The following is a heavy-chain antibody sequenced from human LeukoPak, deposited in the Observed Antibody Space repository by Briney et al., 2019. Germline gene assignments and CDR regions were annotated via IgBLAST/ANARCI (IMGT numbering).Heavy chain of an antibody. J-gene: IGHJ4*02. CDR1: GYIFTTYA. D-gene: IGHD2-2*01. Sequence: ASVKVSCKASGYIFTTYAMSWVRQAPGQGLEWMGWISAYNGKTNYAQRFQGRVTMTTDISTNTAYMELRGLKSDDTAVYYCARYSTSWDYWGQGTLVTVSS. CDR2: ISAYNGKT. V-gene: IGHV1-18*01. CDR3: ARYSTSWDY.